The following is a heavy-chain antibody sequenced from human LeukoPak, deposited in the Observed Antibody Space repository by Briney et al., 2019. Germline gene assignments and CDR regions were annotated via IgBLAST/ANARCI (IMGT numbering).Heavy chain of an antibody. D-gene: IGHD5-18*01. CDR1: GYTFTTYD. CDR3: VRGGSSFGYDY. V-gene: IGHV1-18*01. J-gene: IGHJ4*02. CDR2: IGAYNGNT. Sequence: ASVKVSCKASGYTFTTYDISWVRQAPGQGLEWLGWIGAYNGNTDYAQKFQGRVTVTTDTSTSTAYMELRSLRSDDTAVYYCVRGGSSFGYDYWGQGSLVTVSS.